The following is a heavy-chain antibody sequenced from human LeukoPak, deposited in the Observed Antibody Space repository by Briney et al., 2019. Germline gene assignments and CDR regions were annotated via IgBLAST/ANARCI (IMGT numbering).Heavy chain of an antibody. CDR1: GFTFSSYS. V-gene: IGHV3-21*01. Sequence: GGSPRLSCAASGFTFSSYSMNWVRQAPGKGLEWVSSISSSSSYIYYADSVKGRFTISRDNAKNSLYLQMNSLRAEDTAVYYCARDHYDILTGYLAFDIWGQGTMVTVSS. CDR3: ARDHYDILTGYLAFDI. CDR2: ISSSSSYI. J-gene: IGHJ3*02. D-gene: IGHD3-9*01.